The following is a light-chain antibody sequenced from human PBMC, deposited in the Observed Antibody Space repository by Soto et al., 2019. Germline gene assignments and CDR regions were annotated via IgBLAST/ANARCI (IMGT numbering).Light chain of an antibody. Sequence: EIVLTQSPGTLSLSPGERATLSCRASQSINYLASYQQKVGQAPRLLIYGASTRATGIPDRFSGSGSGTDFSLTISRLEPEDFAVYYCQHYGSPPTYTFGQGTKLEIK. CDR1: QSINY. V-gene: IGKV3-20*01. CDR3: QHYGSPPTYT. J-gene: IGKJ2*01. CDR2: GAS.